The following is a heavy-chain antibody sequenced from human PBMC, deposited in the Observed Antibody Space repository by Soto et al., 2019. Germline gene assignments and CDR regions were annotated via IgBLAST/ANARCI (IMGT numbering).Heavy chain of an antibody. D-gene: IGHD4-17*01. Sequence: PGGSLRLSCAASGFTFNIYAFHWGRQAPGKGLEWVAVISFDGTKKYYSDSVKGRFTISRDNLKNTLYLQMNNLRVEDAALYFCAREDDYGYRYINYGLDVWGQGTTVTVSS. CDR1: GFTFNIYA. J-gene: IGHJ6*02. CDR3: AREDDYGYRYINYGLDV. CDR2: ISFDGTKK. V-gene: IGHV3-30-3*01.